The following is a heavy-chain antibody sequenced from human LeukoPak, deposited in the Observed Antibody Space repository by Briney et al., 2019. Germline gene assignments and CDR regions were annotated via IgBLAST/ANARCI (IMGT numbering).Heavy chain of an antibody. CDR1: GFTFSSYG. D-gene: IGHD6-25*01. J-gene: IGHJ6*04. CDR3: ARVHLERESYGRDV. V-gene: IGHV3-33*01. CDR2: IWYDGSNK. Sequence: PGRSLRLSCAASGFTFSSYGMHWVRQAPGKGLEWVAVIWYDGSNKYYADSVKDRFTISRDNSKNTLYLQMNSLRAEDTAVYYCARVHLERESYGRDVWGKGTTVTVSS.